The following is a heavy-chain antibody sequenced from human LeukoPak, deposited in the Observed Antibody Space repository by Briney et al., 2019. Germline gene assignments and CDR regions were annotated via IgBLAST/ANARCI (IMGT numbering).Heavy chain of an antibody. CDR2: VHYSGNT. CDR3: ARSRYSSSSPLDF. V-gene: IGHV4-61*01. J-gene: IGHJ4*02. Sequence: SETLSLTCTVSGGSISTSNYYWSWIRQPPGKGLESVGYVHYSGNTNYNPSLKSRVTISVDTSKNQLSLRLSSVTAADTAVYYCARSRYSSSSPLDFWGPGTLVTVSS. D-gene: IGHD6-6*01. CDR1: GGSISTSNYY.